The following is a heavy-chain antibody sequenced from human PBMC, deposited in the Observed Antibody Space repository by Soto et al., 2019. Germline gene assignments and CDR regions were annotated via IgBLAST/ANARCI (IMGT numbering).Heavy chain of an antibody. D-gene: IGHD3-22*01. V-gene: IGHV4-30-4*01. CDR3: ARDRADYYDSSGYDPFDI. CDR1: GGSISSGDYY. J-gene: IGHJ3*02. CDR2: IYYSGST. Sequence: QVQLQESGPGLVKPSQTLSLTCTVSGGSISSGDYYWSWIRQPPGKVLEWIGYIYYSGSTYYNPSLKSRVTISVDTSKNQFSLKLSSVTAADTAVYYCARDRADYYDSSGYDPFDIWGQGTMVTVSS.